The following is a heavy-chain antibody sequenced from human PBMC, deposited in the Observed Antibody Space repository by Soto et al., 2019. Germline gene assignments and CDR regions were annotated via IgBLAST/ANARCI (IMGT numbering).Heavy chain of an antibody. CDR2: IIPIFGKP. CDR3: AEMPLLEKRFGVYFLGVGV. J-gene: IGHJ6*02. V-gene: IGHV1-69*01. Sequence: QVQLVQSGAEVKKPGSSVRVSCKTSGGTFSNYTFSWVRQAPGQGLEWMGGIIPIFGKPANAQKFQGRINSCADETRTAVCVELYRLRSDDTTIYYCAEMPLLEKRFGVYFLGVGVWGQGCTSSVS. CDR1: GGTFSNYT. D-gene: IGHD3-3*01.